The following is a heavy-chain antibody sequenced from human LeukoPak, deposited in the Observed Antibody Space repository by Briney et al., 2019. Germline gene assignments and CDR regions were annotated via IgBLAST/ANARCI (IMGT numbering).Heavy chain of an antibody. CDR3: AKASAGYYFDH. J-gene: IGHJ4*02. CDR1: GFSFSIYG. D-gene: IGHD6-6*01. V-gene: IGHV3-23*01. CDR2: ISGSGGAT. Sequence: PGGSLRLSCAASGFSFSIYGMSWVRQAPGKGLEWVSGISGSGGATYYADSVKGRFTISRDNSKNRLYLQMNSLRAEDSAVYYYAKASAGYYFDHWGQGTLVTVSS.